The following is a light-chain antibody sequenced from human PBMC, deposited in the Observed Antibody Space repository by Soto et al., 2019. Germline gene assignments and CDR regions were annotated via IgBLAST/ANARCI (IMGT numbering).Light chain of an antibody. V-gene: IGKV3-20*01. CDR1: QSVTNNQ. CDR3: QQYYSSIT. J-gene: IGKJ5*01. Sequence: EIVLTQSPATLSLSPGERATLSCRASQSVTNNQFAWFRQKPGQAPRLLIYGASSRATGIPDRFSGSGSGTDFTLTISSLQAEDVALYYCQQYYSSITFGQGTRLEI. CDR2: GAS.